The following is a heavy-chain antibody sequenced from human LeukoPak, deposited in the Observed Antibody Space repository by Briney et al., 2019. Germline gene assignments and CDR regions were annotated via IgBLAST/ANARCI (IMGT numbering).Heavy chain of an antibody. D-gene: IGHD3-22*01. CDR2: IYYDGRT. Sequence: SETLSLTCTVSGGSINTYSWTWIRQPREKGLDWIGYIYYDGRTDYNPSLTSRVTISVDTSKNQFSLKLSSVTAADTAVYYCAKVQSSGKGDRFDYWGQGALVSVSS. CDR3: AKVQSSGKGDRFDY. J-gene: IGHJ4*02. V-gene: IGHV4-59*08. CDR1: GGSINTYS.